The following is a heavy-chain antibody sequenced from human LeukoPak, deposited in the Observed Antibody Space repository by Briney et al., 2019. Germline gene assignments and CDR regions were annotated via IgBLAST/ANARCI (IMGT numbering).Heavy chain of an antibody. Sequence: SETLSLTCTVAGGSISSFYCSWIRQPAGKGLEWIGRIYTSGSTNYNPSLKSRVTMSVDTSKNQFSLKLSSVTAADTAVYYCARGRGYSYGEYYFDYWGQGTLVTVSS. J-gene: IGHJ4*02. CDR2: IYTSGST. CDR1: GGSISSFY. D-gene: IGHD5-18*01. V-gene: IGHV4-4*07. CDR3: ARGRGYSYGEYYFDY.